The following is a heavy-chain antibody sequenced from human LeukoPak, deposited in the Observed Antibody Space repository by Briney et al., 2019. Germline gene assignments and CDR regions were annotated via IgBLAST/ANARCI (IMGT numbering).Heavy chain of an antibody. J-gene: IGHJ4*02. V-gene: IGHV1-46*01. D-gene: IGHD3-22*01. CDR1: GYTFTSYY. CDR3: ARDIQDPRDYYDSSGYTLDY. CDR2: INPSGGST. Sequence: ASVKVSCKASGYTFTSYYMHWVRQAPGQGLEWMGIINPSGGSTSYAQKFQGRVTMTRDTSTSTVYMELSSLRSEDTAVYYCARDIQDPRDYYDSSGYTLDYWGQGTLVTVSS.